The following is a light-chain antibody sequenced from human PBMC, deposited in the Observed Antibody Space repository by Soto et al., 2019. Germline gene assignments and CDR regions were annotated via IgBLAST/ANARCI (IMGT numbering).Light chain of an antibody. J-gene: IGLJ1*01. CDR2: EVS. CDR3: NAYTKTSTLVV. Sequence: QSALTQPASVSGSPGQSITISCTGSTSDIGEYNYVSWYQQQPGKAPKLLIYEVSLRPSGISSRFSGSKSGNTASLTISGLLAEDEADYYCNAYTKTSTLVVFGSGTKLTVL. V-gene: IGLV2-14*01. CDR1: TSDIGEYNY.